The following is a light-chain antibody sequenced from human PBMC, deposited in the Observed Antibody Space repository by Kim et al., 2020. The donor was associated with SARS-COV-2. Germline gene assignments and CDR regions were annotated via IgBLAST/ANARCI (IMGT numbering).Light chain of an antibody. CDR1: KVGDKF. CDR3: QAWDSSAAVV. V-gene: IGLV3-1*01. CDR2: QDS. J-gene: IGLJ2*01. Sequence: PGKTASITCSGDKVGDKFACWYQRKPGQSPVLVIYQDSKRPSGIPERFSGSNSGNTATLTISGTQAMDEADYYCQAWDSSAAVVFGGGTQLTVL.